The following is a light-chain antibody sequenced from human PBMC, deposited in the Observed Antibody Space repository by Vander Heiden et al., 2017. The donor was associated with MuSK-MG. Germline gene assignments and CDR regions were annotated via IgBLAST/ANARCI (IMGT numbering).Light chain of an antibody. CDR2: DDS. J-gene: IGLJ2*01. Sequence: SYVLTQPPSVSGAPGQTARSSWGGNNIGSKSVHWYQQKPGQAPVLVGYDDSDRPSGIPERFSGSNSGNTANLTISRVEAGDEADYYCQVWDSSSDHVVLGGGTKLT. CDR1: NIGSKS. V-gene: IGLV3-21*02. CDR3: QVWDSSSDHVV.